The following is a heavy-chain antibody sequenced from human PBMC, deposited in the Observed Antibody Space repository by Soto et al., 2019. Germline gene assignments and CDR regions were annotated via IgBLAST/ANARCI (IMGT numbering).Heavy chain of an antibody. CDR1: GFTFTSYG. Sequence: GGSLRLSCAASGFTFTSYGMHWVRQAPGKGLDWVAVISFDGTNKYYTDSVKGRFTISRDDSKNTLYLQMSGLRADDTAVYYCAKDRGVVVPALGMDVWGQGTTVTVSS. J-gene: IGHJ6*02. CDR2: ISFDGTNK. D-gene: IGHD2-2*01. V-gene: IGHV3-30*18. CDR3: AKDRGVVVPALGMDV.